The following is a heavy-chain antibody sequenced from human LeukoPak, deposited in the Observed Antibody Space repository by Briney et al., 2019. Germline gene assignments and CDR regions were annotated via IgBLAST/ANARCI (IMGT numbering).Heavy chain of an antibody. D-gene: IGHD3-22*01. CDR1: GFTFSSYA. CDR2: ISGSGGST. CDR3: AEDHNPTYYYDSSGYTPTDY. V-gene: IGHV3-23*01. J-gene: IGHJ4*02. Sequence: GGSLRLSCAASGFTFSSYAMSWVRQAPGKGLEWVSAISGSGGSTYYADSVKGRFTISRDNSKNTLYLQMNSLRAEDTAVYYCAEDHNPTYYYDSSGYTPTDYWGQGTLVTVSS.